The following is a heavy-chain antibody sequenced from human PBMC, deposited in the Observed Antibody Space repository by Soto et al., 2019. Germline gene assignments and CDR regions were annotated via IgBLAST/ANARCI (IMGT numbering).Heavy chain of an antibody. Sequence: QVQLVQSGAEVKKPGSSVKVSCKASGGTFSSYAISWVRQAPGQGLEWMGGIIPIFGTANYAQKFQGRVTITADESTRKAYMELSSLRSEDTAVYYCAREYCTNGVCSYWFDPWGQGTLVTVSS. V-gene: IGHV1-69*01. CDR1: GGTFSSYA. D-gene: IGHD2-8*01. CDR2: IIPIFGTA. CDR3: AREYCTNGVCSYWFDP. J-gene: IGHJ5*02.